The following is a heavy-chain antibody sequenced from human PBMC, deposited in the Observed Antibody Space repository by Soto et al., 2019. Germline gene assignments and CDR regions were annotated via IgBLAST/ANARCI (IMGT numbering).Heavy chain of an antibody. J-gene: IGHJ6*01. D-gene: IGHD2-15*01. CDR1: GFTVSSKY. CDR3: AGDDVLCDGGRCYGIPLDV. Sequence: EVQLVESGGGLVQPGGSLRLSCAASGFTVSSKYMTWVRQAPGKGLEWVSLIQSGGTTYYADSVKGRFTISRDTSENTLHLQMDSLRVEDRAVYYCAGDDVLCDGGRCYGIPLDV. CDR2: IQSGGTT. V-gene: IGHV3-66*01.